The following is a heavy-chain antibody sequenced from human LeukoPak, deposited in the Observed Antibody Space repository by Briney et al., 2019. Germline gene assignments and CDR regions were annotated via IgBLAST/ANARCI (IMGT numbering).Heavy chain of an antibody. CDR3: ARAGVYDFWSGYFDY. V-gene: IGHV4-59*08. CDR2: IYYSGST. CDR1: GGSISSYY. Sequence: SETLSLTCTVSGGSISSYYWSWIRQPPGKGLEWIGYIYYSGSTNYNPSLKSRVTISVDTSKNQFSLKLSSVTAADTAVYYCARAGVYDFWSGYFDYWGQGTLVTVSS. D-gene: IGHD3-3*01. J-gene: IGHJ4*02.